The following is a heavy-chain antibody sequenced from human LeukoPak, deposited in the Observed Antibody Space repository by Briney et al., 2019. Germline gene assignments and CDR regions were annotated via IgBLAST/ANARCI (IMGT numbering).Heavy chain of an antibody. J-gene: IGHJ4*02. Sequence: GRSLRLSCTASGLTFADYAMGWVRQAPGKGLEWVGFIRSKSYGGTSEYAASVKGRFTFSRDDSKSIAHPQMSSLTIEDTAVYYCTGGGRFSDYWGQGTLVTVSS. V-gene: IGHV3-49*04. CDR1: GLTFADYA. CDR2: IRSKSYGGTS. D-gene: IGHD3-3*01. CDR3: TGGGRFSDY.